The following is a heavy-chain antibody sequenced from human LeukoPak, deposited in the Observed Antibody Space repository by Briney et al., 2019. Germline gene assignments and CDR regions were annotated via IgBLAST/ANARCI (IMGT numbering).Heavy chain of an antibody. D-gene: IGHD6-19*01. Sequence: GGSLRLSCAASGFAFSSQAMGWVRQAPGKGLEWVSVISDSGSIIYYADSVKGRFTISRDNFKNTLFLQMNSLRADDTAVYYCAKDARRTSGWYFFDYWGQGTLVTVSS. J-gene: IGHJ4*02. V-gene: IGHV3-23*01. CDR1: GFAFSSQA. CDR3: AKDARRTSGWYFFDY. CDR2: ISDSGSII.